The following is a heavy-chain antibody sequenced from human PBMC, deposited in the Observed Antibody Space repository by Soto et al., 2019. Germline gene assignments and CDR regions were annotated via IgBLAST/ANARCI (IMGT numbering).Heavy chain of an antibody. D-gene: IGHD2-21*02. Sequence: EVQLLESGGGLVQPGGSLRLSCAASGFTFSSYAMSWVRQAPGKGLEWVSAISGSGGSAYYADAVKGRFTISRDNSKNTLYLQMNSLRAEDTAVYYCAKDPRPPTYCGGDCYSDWFDPWGQGTLVTVSS. CDR2: ISGSGGSA. CDR3: AKDPRPPTYCGGDCYSDWFDP. J-gene: IGHJ5*02. V-gene: IGHV3-23*01. CDR1: GFTFSSYA.